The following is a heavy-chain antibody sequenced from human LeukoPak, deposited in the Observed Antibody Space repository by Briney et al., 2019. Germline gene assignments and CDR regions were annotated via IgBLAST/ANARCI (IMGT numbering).Heavy chain of an antibody. CDR1: GFTFDDYG. J-gene: IGHJ4*02. D-gene: IGHD3-9*01. Sequence: TGGSLTLSCAASGFTFDDYGMNWVRQTPGKGREWVSGINWNGGSTGYADYVRGRFTISRDNAKNSLYLQMNNLRAEDTALYYCARVNYDILTGYSWGGDFWGQGTLVTVSS. V-gene: IGHV3-20*04. CDR2: INWNGGST. CDR3: ARVNYDILTGYSWGGDF.